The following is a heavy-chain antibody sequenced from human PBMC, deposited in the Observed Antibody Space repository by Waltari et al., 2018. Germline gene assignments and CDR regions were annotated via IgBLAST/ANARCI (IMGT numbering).Heavy chain of an antibody. CDR1: GFSFSYYH. CDR2: ITASGTIM. CDR3: ARDRSIDDAFDI. D-gene: IGHD3-16*02. V-gene: IGHV3-11*04. J-gene: IGHJ3*02. Sequence: QVHLVESGGGLVKPGGSLRLSCEASGFSFSYYHMGWIRQAPGKGLEGVSHITASGTIMYYADSGKRRFTISRDDAKNSLYLRMNSLRAGDTAVYYCARDRSIDDAFDIWGQGTMVTVSS.